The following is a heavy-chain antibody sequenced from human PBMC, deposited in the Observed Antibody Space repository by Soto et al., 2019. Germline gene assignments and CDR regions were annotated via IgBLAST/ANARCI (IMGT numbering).Heavy chain of an antibody. D-gene: IGHD5-18*01. V-gene: IGHV3-23*01. Sequence: GGSLRLSCAASGFTFTNYAMNWVRKAPGKGLEWVSGITGGGGRTFYADSVKGRFTISRDNSKNTVYLQMNNVRADDTAVYYCAKEYSSVSRGSFDYWGQGALVTVSS. CDR2: ITGGGGRT. J-gene: IGHJ4*02. CDR3: AKEYSSVSRGSFDY. CDR1: GFTFTNYA.